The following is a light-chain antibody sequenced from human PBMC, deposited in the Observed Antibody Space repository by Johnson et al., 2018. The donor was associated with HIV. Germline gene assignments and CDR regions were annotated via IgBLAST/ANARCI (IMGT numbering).Light chain of an antibody. J-gene: IGLJ1*01. CDR3: GTWDTSLNAFV. CDR2: ENN. CDR1: TSNIGKNY. Sequence: HSVLTQPPSVSAAPGQKVTISCSGSTSNIGKNYVSWYQQLPGTAPKLLIYENNKRPSGIPDRFSGSKSGTSATLGITGLQTGDEADYYCGTWDTSLNAFVLGTGTSVIVL. V-gene: IGLV1-51*02.